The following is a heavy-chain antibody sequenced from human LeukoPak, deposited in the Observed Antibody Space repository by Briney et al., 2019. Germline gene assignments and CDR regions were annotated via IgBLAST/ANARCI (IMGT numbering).Heavy chain of an antibody. J-gene: IGHJ6*02. D-gene: IGHD3-10*01. V-gene: IGHV3-49*03. CDR1: GFTFGDYA. CDR2: IRSKAYGGTT. CDR3: TRVGWFGELYYYGMDV. Sequence: GGSLRLSCTASGFTFGDYAMSWFRQAPGKGLEWVGFIRSKAYGGTTEYAASVKGRFTISRDDSKSIAYLQMNSLKTKDTAVYYCTRVGWFGELYYYGMDVWGQGTTVTVSS.